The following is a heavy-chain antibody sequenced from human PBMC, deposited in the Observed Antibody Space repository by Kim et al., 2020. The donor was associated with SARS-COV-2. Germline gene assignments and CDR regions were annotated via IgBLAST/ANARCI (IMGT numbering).Heavy chain of an antibody. CDR2: IWYDGSNK. J-gene: IGHJ4*01. CDR1: GFTFSSYG. CDR3: AKEYYYDSSGYQPFDY. Sequence: GGSLRLSCEASGFTFSSYGMHWVRQAPGKGLEWVAVIWYDGSNKYYADSVKGRLTISSDNSKNTLYLQMNSLRAEDTAVYYCAKEYYYDSSGYQPFDYWG. V-gene: IGHV3-33*06. D-gene: IGHD3-22*01.